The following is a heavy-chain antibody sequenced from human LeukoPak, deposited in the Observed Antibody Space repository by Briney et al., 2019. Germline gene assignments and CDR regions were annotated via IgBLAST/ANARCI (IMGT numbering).Heavy chain of an antibody. CDR1: GGSISSGGYY. J-gene: IGHJ4*02. V-gene: IGHV4-31*03. CDR2: IYYSGST. CDR3: AREEGYGGSRVDY. D-gene: IGHD4-23*01. Sequence: SETLSLTCIVSGGSISSGGYYWSWTRQHPGKGLEWIGYIYYSGSTYYNPSLKSRVTISVDTSKNQFSLKLSSVTAADTAVYYCAREEGYGGSRVDYWGQGTLVTVSS.